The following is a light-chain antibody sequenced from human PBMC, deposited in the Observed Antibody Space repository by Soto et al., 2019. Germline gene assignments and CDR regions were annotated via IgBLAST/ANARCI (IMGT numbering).Light chain of an antibody. CDR3: ATWDGSLPGEV. Sequence: QSVLTQSPSVSAAPGQKVTISCSGSSSNIGNNYVSWYQQLPGTAPKLLIYDNNNRPSGIPDRFSGSKSGTSGTLEIAGLQTGDEADYYCATWDGSLPGEVFGGGTKLTVL. CDR1: SSNIGNNY. J-gene: IGLJ2*01. V-gene: IGLV1-51*01. CDR2: DNN.